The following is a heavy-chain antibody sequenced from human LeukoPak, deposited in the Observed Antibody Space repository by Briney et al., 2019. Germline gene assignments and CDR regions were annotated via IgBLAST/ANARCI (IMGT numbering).Heavy chain of an antibody. CDR3: ARDIAAAGLFFDY. CDR1: GFTISSYW. CDR2: IKYDGSEV. J-gene: IGHJ4*02. D-gene: IGHD6-13*01. Sequence: PGGSLRLSCAAAGFTISSYWMSWVRQAPGKGLDWVANIKYDGSEVHYVDSVKGRFTISRDIVKNSLFLQMNSLRAEDTAVYYCARDIAAAGLFFDYWGQGALVTVSS. V-gene: IGHV3-7*01.